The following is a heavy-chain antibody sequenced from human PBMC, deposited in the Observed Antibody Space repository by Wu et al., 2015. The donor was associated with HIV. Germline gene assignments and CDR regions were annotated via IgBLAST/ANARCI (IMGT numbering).Heavy chain of an antibody. CDR1: GYTFNKHG. CDR2: ISVNSGDT. Sequence: QVLLVQSGGEVKKPGASLKVSCKASGYTFNKHGIAWVRQAPGQGLEWMGRISVNSGDTDYADNFAGRISVTKDTSTSTVYMELRSLRSADTAMYYCARVSIVYDFWSLYEYWGLRNHRSSSPQ. J-gene: IGHJ4*01. D-gene: IGHD3/OR15-3a*01. V-gene: IGHV1-18*01. CDR3: ARVSIVYDFWSLYEY.